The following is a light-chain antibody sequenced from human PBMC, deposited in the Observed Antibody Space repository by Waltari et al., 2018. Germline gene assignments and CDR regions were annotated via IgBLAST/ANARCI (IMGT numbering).Light chain of an antibody. V-gene: IGKV3-15*01. Sequence: EVVMTQSPATLSVSPGERASLSCRASQSIATNLAWYQQKPGQSPRLLVYDASTTAPAIPARFRGSGSGTEFTLTISSLQSEDSAVYYCQQYNRWPPITFGQGTRLEIK. CDR2: DAS. CDR3: QQYNRWPPIT. J-gene: IGKJ5*01. CDR1: QSIATN.